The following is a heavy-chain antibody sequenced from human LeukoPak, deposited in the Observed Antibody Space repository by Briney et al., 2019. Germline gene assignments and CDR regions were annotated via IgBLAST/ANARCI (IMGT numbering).Heavy chain of an antibody. CDR1: GFTFSSYA. Sequence: GGSLRLSCAASGFTFSSYAMPWVRQAPGKGLEWVAVISYDGSNKYYADSVKGRFTISRDNSKNTLYLQMNSLRAEDTAVYYCAKESDLAMVTPDYWGQGTLVTVSS. CDR2: ISYDGSNK. J-gene: IGHJ4*02. D-gene: IGHD4-17*01. CDR3: AKESDLAMVTPDY. V-gene: IGHV3-30*04.